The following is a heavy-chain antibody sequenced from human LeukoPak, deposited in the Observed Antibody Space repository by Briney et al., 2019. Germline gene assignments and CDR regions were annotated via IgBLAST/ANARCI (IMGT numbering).Heavy chain of an antibody. CDR3: AKGSVVAARPSWFDP. CDR2: ISGSCGST. V-gene: IGHV3-23*01. CDR1: GFTFYKSG. Sequence: QPGGSLRLSCAASGFTFYKSGMGWVRQAPGKGLEWVSAISGSCGSTYYADSVKGRFTISRDNSKNTLYLQMNSLRAEDTAVYYCAKGSVVAARPSWFDPWGQGTLVTVSS. J-gene: IGHJ5*02. D-gene: IGHD6-6*01.